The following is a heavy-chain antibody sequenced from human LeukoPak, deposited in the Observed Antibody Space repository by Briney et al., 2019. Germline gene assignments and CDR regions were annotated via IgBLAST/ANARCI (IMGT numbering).Heavy chain of an antibody. J-gene: IGHJ4*02. CDR1: GFTFSNYW. CDR3: VRSLRSADF. CDR2: ISTDGSQT. V-gene: IGHV3-74*01. Sequence: GGSLRLSCEASGFTFSNYWVHWVRQPPGKGLMWVSQISTDGSQTFYADSVKGRFTISRDNAQNTLFLQMDNLRPEDTAVYYCVRSLRSADFWGQGTLVTVSS.